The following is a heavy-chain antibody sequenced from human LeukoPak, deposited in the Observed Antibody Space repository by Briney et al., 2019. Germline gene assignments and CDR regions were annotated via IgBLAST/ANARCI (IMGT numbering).Heavy chain of an antibody. Sequence: GASVKVSCTTSGYTFNTYGIAWVRQAPGQGLEWMGWISAYNGNTSYAQNLQDRVTMTTDTSTTTAYMELRSLRSDDTAVYYCAREGSLYDSGNYYLSWFDPWGQGTLVTVSS. CDR3: AREGSLYDSGNYYLSWFDP. V-gene: IGHV1-18*01. D-gene: IGHD3-22*01. CDR2: ISAYNGNT. CDR1: GYTFNTYG. J-gene: IGHJ5*02.